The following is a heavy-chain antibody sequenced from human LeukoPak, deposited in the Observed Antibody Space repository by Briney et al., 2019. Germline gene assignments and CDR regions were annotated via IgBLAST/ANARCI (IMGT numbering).Heavy chain of an antibody. J-gene: IGHJ4*02. Sequence: GGSLRLSCAASGFTFSSYSMNWVRQAPGKGLVWVSRINTDGSSTTYGDSVKGRFTISRDNAKNTVYLQLSSLRAEDTAVYYCVRASYSAATPGYWGQGTLVTVSS. CDR1: GFTFSSYS. CDR3: VRASYSAATPGY. CDR2: INTDGSST. D-gene: IGHD1-26*01. V-gene: IGHV3-74*01.